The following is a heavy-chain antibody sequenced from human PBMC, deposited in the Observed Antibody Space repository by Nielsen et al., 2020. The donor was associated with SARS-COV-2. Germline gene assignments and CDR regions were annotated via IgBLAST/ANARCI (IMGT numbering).Heavy chain of an antibody. D-gene: IGHD6-19*01. V-gene: IGHV1-46*01. Sequence: ASVKVSCKASGYTFTSYYMHWVRQAPGQGLEWMGIINPSGGSTSYAQKFQGRATMTRDTSTSTVYMELSSLRSEDTAVYYCARDVKRIAVAKYNWFDPWGQGTLVTVSS. CDR3: ARDVKRIAVAKYNWFDP. J-gene: IGHJ5*02. CDR2: INPSGGST. CDR1: GYTFTSYY.